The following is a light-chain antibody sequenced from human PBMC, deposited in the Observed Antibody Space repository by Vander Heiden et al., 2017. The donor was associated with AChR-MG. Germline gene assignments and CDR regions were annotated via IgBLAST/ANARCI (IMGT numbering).Light chain of an antibody. CDR2: AAS. V-gene: IGKV1-39*01. CDR1: QSISSY. Sequence: DIQMTQSPSSLSASVGDRVTITCPARQSISSYLNWYQQKPGKAPKLLIYAASSLQSGVPSRFSGSGSGTDFTLTISSLQPEDFSTYYCQQSYSTPPTFGGGTKVEIK. CDR3: QQSYSTPPT. J-gene: IGKJ4*01.